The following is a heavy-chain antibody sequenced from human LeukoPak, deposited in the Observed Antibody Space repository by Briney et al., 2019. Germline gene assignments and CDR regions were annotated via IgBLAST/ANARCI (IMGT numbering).Heavy chain of an antibody. CDR1: GFTFSDYY. CDR3: ARGAALLDY. CDR2: ISSSGATI. J-gene: IGHJ4*02. Sequence: GGSLRLSCAASGFTFSDYYMSWFRQAPGKGLEWVPYISSSGATIYYADSVRGRFTISRDNAKNSLYLQMNSLRVEDTAVYYCARGAALLDYWGQGTLVTVSS. V-gene: IGHV3-11*04. D-gene: IGHD6-13*01.